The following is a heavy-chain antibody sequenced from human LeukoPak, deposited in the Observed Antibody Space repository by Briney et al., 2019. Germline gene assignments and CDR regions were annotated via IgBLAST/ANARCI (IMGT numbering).Heavy chain of an antibody. CDR2: IRYDGSNK. D-gene: IGHD1-1*01. CDR1: GFAFSSYG. J-gene: IGHJ4*02. V-gene: IGHV3-30*02. CDR3: AKDKGFGTGTLDY. Sequence: GGSLRLSCAASGFAFSSYGMHWVRQAPGKGLEWVAFIRYDGSNKYYADSVKGRFTISRDNSKNTLYLQMNSLRAEDTAVYYCAKDKGFGTGTLDYWGQGTLVTVSS.